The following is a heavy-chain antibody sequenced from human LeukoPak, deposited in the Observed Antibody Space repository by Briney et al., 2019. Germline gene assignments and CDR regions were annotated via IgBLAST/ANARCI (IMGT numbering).Heavy chain of an antibody. CDR2: IKQDGSEK. J-gene: IGHJ4*02. CDR1: GFIVSNNY. Sequence: GGSLRLSCAASGFIVSNNYVSWVRQAPGKGLEWVANIKQDGSEKYYVDSVKGRFTISRDNAKNSLYLQMNSLRAEDTAVYYCAKLMRAFFDYWGQGTLVTVSS. CDR3: AKLMRAFFDY. D-gene: IGHD3-16*01. V-gene: IGHV3-7*01.